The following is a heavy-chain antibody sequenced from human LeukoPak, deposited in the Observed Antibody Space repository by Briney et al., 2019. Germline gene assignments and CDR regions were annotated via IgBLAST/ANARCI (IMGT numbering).Heavy chain of an antibody. D-gene: IGHD1-26*01. CDR2: VYADGGNT. J-gene: IGHJ4*02. Sequence: QPGGSLRLSCAASGFTFDNYRMSWVRQAPGKGLEWVSTVYADGGNTYYADSVKGRFTISRDNSKSTLILQMNSLRVEDTALYYCTKRVKYGGTWDHFADWGQGTLVTVSS. CDR3: TKRVKYGGTWDHFAD. CDR1: GFTFDNYR. V-gene: IGHV3-23*01.